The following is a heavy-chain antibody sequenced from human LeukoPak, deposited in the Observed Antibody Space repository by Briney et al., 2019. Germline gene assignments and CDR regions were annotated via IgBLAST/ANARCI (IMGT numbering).Heavy chain of an antibody. CDR1: GFTFSSYW. CDR3: ARDPLAIVGATGY. D-gene: IGHD1-26*01. V-gene: IGHV3-7*03. CDR2: IKQDGSEK. J-gene: IGHJ4*02. Sequence: GGSVTLSCAASGFTFSSYWMSWVRQAPGKGLEWVANIKQDGSEKYYVDSVKGRFTISRDNAKNSLYLQMNSLRAEDTAVYYCARDPLAIVGATGYWGQETLVTVSS.